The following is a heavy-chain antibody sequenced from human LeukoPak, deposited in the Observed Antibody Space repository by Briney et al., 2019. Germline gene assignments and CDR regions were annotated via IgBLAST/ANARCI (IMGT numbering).Heavy chain of an antibody. CDR2: IWYDGSNK. J-gene: IGHJ3*02. CDR3: ARMSPGAFDI. CDR1: GFSFSSYD. V-gene: IGHV3-33*08. Sequence: TGGSPRLSCAASGFSFSSYDMHWVRQAPGKGLEWVAVIWYDGSNKYYADSVKGRFTISRDNSKNTLYLQMNSLRAEDTAVYYCARMSPGAFDIWGQGTMVTVSS.